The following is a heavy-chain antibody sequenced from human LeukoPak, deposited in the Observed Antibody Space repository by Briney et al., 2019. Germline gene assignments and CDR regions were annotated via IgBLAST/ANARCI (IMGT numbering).Heavy chain of an antibody. J-gene: IGHJ4*02. CDR3: ARQTGWVKSSYYFDS. V-gene: IGHV4-59*01. CDR1: GVSMNSYY. CDR2: IFYSGKT. Sequence: SETLSLTCTVSGVSMNSYYWSWIRQAPGKGLEWMGNIFYSGKTNYNPSLKNRVTISVDTSKNHFSLKLRSVTAADTAVYYCARQTGWVKSSYYFDSWGQGTLITVSS. D-gene: IGHD5-24*01.